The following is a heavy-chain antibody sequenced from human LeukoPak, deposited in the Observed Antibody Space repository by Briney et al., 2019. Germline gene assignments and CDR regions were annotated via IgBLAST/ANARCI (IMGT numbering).Heavy chain of an antibody. D-gene: IGHD3-22*01. CDR1: GGSFSGCY. V-gene: IGHV4-34*01. CDR2: INHSGST. CDR3: ASLLR. Sequence: SETLSLTCAVYGGSFSGCYWSWIRQPPGKGLEWIGEINHSGSTNYNPSLKSRVTISVDTSKNQFSLKLSSVTAADTAVYYCASLLRWGQGTLVTVSS. J-gene: IGHJ4*02.